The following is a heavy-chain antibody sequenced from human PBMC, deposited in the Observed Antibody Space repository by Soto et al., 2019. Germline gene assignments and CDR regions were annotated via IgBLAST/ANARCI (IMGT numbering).Heavy chain of an antibody. CDR3: AILSSGSFYATTYCYYGMDV. D-gene: IGHD2-8*01. V-gene: IGHV1-18*01. CDR1: GYTFTSYG. CDR2: INAYNGNT. Sequence: ASVKVSCKASGYTFTSYGISWVRQAPGQGLEWMGWINAYNGNTNYAQKLQGRVTMTTDTSTSTAYMELRSLRSDDTAVYYCAILSSGSFYATTYCYYGMDVWGQGTTVTVSS. J-gene: IGHJ6*02.